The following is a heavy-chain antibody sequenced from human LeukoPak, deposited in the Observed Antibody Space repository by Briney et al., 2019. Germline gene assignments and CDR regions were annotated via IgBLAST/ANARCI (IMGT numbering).Heavy chain of an antibody. J-gene: IGHJ3*02. V-gene: IGHV1-3*01. CDR2: INAGNGNT. CDR1: GYTFTSYA. CDR3: ARVGGGYSYGYDAFDI. D-gene: IGHD5-18*01. Sequence: ASVKVSCKASGYTFTSYAMHWVRQAPGQRLGWTGWINAGNGNTKYSQKFQGRVTITRDTSASTAYMELSSLRSEDTAVYYCARVGGGYSYGYDAFDIWGQGTMVTVSS.